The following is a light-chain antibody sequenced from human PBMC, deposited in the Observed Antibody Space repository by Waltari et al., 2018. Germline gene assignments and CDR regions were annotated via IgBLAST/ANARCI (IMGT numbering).Light chain of an antibody. V-gene: IGLV2-14*03. J-gene: IGLJ2*01. Sequence: QSALTQPASVSGSPGQSITISCTGTSSDVGGYNYVSWYQQHPGKAPKLMIYDVSKRPAGVSNLFSGSKSGNTASLTISGLQAEDEAHYYCSSYISSDTLELFGGGTSLTV. CDR3: SSYISSDTLEL. CDR2: DVS. CDR1: SSDVGGYNY.